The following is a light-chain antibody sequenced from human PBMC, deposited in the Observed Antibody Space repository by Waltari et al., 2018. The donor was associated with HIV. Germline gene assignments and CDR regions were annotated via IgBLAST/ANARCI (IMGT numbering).Light chain of an antibody. J-gene: IGKJ3*01. CDR2: GAS. V-gene: IGKV3-15*01. CDR1: QSVGTN. Sequence: ETVMTQSPVTLSVSPGERATLSCRASQSVGTNVTWYQHKSGQAPRLLIYGASTRATAIPARFSGSGSGTEFTLTITSLQSDDYATYYCQQYQTRPLPFGPGTTVDI. CDR3: QQYQTRPLP.